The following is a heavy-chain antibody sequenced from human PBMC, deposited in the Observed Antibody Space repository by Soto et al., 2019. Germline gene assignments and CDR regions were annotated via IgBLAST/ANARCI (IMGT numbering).Heavy chain of an antibody. CDR1: GFTVSSNY. CDR2: IYSGGST. V-gene: IGHV3-53*01. CDR3: ARLAAADIYYYYYGMDV. J-gene: IGHJ6*02. Sequence: PGGSLRLSCAASGFTVSSNYMSWVRQAPGKGLEWVSVIYSGGSTYYADSVKGRSTISRDNSKNTLYLQMNSLRAEDTAVYYCARLAAADIYYYYYGMDVWGQGTTVTVSS. D-gene: IGHD6-13*01.